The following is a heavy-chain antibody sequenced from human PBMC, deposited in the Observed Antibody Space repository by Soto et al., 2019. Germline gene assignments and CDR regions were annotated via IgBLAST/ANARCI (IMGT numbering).Heavy chain of an antibody. CDR1: GFTFSGSA. CDR2: IRSKANSYAT. V-gene: IGHV3-73*01. Sequence: GGSLRLSCAASGFTFSGSAMHWVRQASGKGLEWVGRIRSKANSYATAYAASVKGRFTISRDDSKNTAYLQMNSLKTEDTAVYSCTRTYYYDSSGVNWFDPWGQGTLVTVSS. J-gene: IGHJ5*02. CDR3: TRTYYYDSSGVNWFDP. D-gene: IGHD3-22*01.